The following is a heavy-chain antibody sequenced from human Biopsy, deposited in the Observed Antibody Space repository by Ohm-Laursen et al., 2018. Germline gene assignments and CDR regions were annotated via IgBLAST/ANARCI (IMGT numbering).Heavy chain of an antibody. Sequence: SETLSLTCTLSGASVRSHFLTWIRQPPGKGLQWIGSISNSGTTKSSPSLKSRVNISLHTSKNQLSLKLTSVTAADTAVYYCARGDYFDSNGYFWFDPWGQGTLVTVSS. D-gene: IGHD3-22*01. CDR3: ARGDYFDSNGYFWFDP. J-gene: IGHJ5*02. CDR2: ISNSGTT. CDR1: GASVRSHF. V-gene: IGHV4-59*02.